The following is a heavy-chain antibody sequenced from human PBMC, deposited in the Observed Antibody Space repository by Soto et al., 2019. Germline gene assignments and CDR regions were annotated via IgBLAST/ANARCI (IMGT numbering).Heavy chain of an antibody. D-gene: IGHD2-2*02. CDR1: GGSISSYY. J-gene: IGHJ6*02. V-gene: IGHV4-59*01. CDR2: IYYSGST. Sequence: PSETLSLTCTVSGGSISSYYWSWIRQPPGKGLEWIGYIYYSGSTNYNPSLKSRVTISVDTSKNQFSLKLSSVTAADTAVYYCAREYIVVVLAAIDNHFSYYGMDVWGPGTTVTVSS. CDR3: AREYIVVVLAAIDNHFSYYGMDV.